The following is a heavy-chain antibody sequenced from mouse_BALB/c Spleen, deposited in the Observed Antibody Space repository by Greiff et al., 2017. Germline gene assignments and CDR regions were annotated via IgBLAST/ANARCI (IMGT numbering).Heavy chain of an antibody. CDR1: GYTFTSYW. D-gene: IGHD2-3*01. V-gene: IGHV1S22*01. Sequence: LQQPGSELVRPGASVKLSCKASGYTFTSYWMHWVKQRPGQGLEWIGNIYPGSGSTNYDEKFKSKATLTVDTSSSTAYMHLSSLTSEDSAVYYCARRMDAMDYWGQGTSVTVSS. CDR2: IYPGSGST. J-gene: IGHJ4*01. CDR3: ARRMDAMDY.